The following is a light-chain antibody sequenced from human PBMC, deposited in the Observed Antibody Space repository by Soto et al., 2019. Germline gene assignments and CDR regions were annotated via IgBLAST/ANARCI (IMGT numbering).Light chain of an antibody. CDR3: AAWDDSLRGYV. CDR1: SSNIGSSF. J-gene: IGLJ1*01. Sequence: QSVLTQAPSTSGTPGQRVSISCSGSSSNIGSSFVYWYQQLPGTAPKLLIYRNNQRPSGVPDRFSGSKSGTSASLVISGLRSEDEADYYCAAWDDSLRGYVFGTGTKVTV. CDR2: RNN. V-gene: IGLV1-47*01.